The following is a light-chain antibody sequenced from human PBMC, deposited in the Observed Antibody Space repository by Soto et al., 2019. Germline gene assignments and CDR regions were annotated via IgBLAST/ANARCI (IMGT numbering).Light chain of an antibody. V-gene: IGKV4-1*01. J-gene: IGKJ1*01. CDR2: WAS. CDR3: QQYYTTPWT. CDR1: QSVLYSSNNNNY. Sequence: DIVMTQSPDSLAVSLGERATINCKSSQSVLYSSNNNNYIAWYQQKPGQPPKALIYWASTRESGVPDRFSGSGSGTDFTLTISSLQAEDVAVYYCQQYYTTPWTFGQGTKVDIK.